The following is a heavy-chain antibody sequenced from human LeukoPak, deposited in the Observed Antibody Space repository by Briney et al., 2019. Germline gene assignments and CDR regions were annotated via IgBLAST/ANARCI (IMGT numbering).Heavy chain of an antibody. CDR1: GGSISSSSYY. D-gene: IGHD3-22*01. Sequence: SETLSLTCTVSGGSISSSSYYWGWIRQPPGTRLEWIGSIYYTGSTYYNPSLKSRVTISVDTSKNQFSLKLSSVTAADTAVYYCARALKGYDSSGYLYYYYYMDVWGKGTTVTISS. J-gene: IGHJ6*03. CDR2: IYYTGST. V-gene: IGHV4-39*07. CDR3: ARALKGYDSSGYLYYYYYMDV.